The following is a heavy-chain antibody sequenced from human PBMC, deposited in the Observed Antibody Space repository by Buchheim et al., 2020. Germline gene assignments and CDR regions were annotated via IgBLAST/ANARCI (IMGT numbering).Heavy chain of an antibody. Sequence: QVQLQESGPGLVKPSGTLSLTCAVSGGSISSSNWWSWVRQPPGKGLEWIGYIYYSGSTYYNPSLKSRVTISVDTSKNQFSLKLSSVTAADTAVYYCATTIFGVVILASWSQGTL. D-gene: IGHD3-3*01. CDR2: IYYSGST. CDR1: GGSISSSNW. V-gene: IGHV4-4*02. J-gene: IGHJ4*02. CDR3: ATTIFGVVILAS.